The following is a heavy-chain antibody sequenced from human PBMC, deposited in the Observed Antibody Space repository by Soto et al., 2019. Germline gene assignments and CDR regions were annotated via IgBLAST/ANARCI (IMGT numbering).Heavy chain of an antibody. CDR3: ARDDIVVVPAANNWFDP. CDR2: ISAYNGNT. V-gene: IGHV1-18*01. CDR1: GYTFTSYG. Sequence: QVQLVQSGAEVKKPGASVKVSCKASGYTFTSYGISWVRQAPGQGLEWMGWISAYNGNTNYAQKLQGRVTMTTDTSTSTAYMELRSLRSDDTAVYYCARDDIVVVPAANNWFDPWGQGTLVTVSS. J-gene: IGHJ5*02. D-gene: IGHD2-2*01.